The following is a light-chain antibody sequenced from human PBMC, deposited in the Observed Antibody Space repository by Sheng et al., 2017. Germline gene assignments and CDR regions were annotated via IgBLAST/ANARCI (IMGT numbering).Light chain of an antibody. J-gene: IGKJ4*01. CDR1: QSIGSW. Sequence: DTQMTQSPSTLSASVGDRVTITCRPSQSIGSWLAWYQQKPGKAPKLLIYAASRLQSGVPSRFGGSGSGTDFTLTISSLQPEDSATYYCLQDDTYPLTFGGGTKVEIK. CDR2: AAS. CDR3: LQDDTYPLT. V-gene: IGKV1-5*01.